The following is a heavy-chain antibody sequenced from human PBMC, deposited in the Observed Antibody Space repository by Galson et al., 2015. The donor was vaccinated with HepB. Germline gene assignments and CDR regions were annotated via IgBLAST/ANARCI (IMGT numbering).Heavy chain of an antibody. Sequence: SVKVSCKASGYTFTGYYMHWVRQAPGQGLEWMGRINPNSGGTNYAQKFQGRVTMTRDTSISTAYMELSRLRSDDTAVYYCARDRRSNWGRGSWFDPWGQGTLVTVSS. V-gene: IGHV1-2*06. CDR2: INPNSGGT. J-gene: IGHJ5*02. CDR1: GYTFTGYY. D-gene: IGHD7-27*01. CDR3: ARDRRSNWGRGSWFDP.